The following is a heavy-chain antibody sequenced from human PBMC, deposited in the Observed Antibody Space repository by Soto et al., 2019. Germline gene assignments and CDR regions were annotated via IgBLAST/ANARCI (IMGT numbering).Heavy chain of an antibody. CDR3: ARDPCYGAIDY. V-gene: IGHV3-7*01. Sequence: EVQLMESGGGLVQPGGSLRLSCAASGFSFSASWMAWVRQAPGKGLEWVAAIKQDGSEKNYVDSVKGRVTITRDNAQNSLYLKMSSLRAEDSAVYYCARDPCYGAIDYWGLGTLVTVSS. CDR1: GFSFSASW. CDR2: IKQDGSEK. J-gene: IGHJ4*02. D-gene: IGHD2-2*01.